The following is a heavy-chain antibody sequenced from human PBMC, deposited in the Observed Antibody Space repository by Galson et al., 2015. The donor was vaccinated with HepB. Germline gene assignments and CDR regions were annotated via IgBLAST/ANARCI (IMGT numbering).Heavy chain of an antibody. Sequence: ETLSLTCTVSGGSISRYYWGWIRQPPGKGLEWIGYIYGSESINYNPSLRGRVTISVDTSKNLFSLNLSSMTASDTAVYYCARVGYYASWRLDPDAFGFWGQGTLDTVSS. J-gene: IGHJ3*01. D-gene: IGHD3-10*01. CDR2: IYGSESI. V-gene: IGHV4-59*01. CDR1: GGSISRYY. CDR3: ARVGYYASWRLDPDAFGF.